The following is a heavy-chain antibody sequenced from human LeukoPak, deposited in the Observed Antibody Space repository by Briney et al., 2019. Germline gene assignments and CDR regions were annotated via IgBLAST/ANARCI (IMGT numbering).Heavy chain of an antibody. Sequence: PSETLSLTCTVSGYSISSGYYWGWIRQPPGKGLEWIGSIYHSGSTYYNPSLKSRVTISVDTSKNQFSLKLSSVTAADTAVYYCARETAVAGKEDWFDPWGQGTLVTISS. V-gene: IGHV4-38-2*02. CDR2: IYHSGST. J-gene: IGHJ5*02. D-gene: IGHD6-19*01. CDR3: ARETAVAGKEDWFDP. CDR1: GYSISSGYY.